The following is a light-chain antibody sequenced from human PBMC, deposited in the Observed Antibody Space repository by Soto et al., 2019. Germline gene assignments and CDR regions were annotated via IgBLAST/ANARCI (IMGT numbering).Light chain of an antibody. CDR2: EAS. CDR3: QQYDSDSST. CDR1: QSINNW. J-gene: IGKJ2*01. V-gene: IGKV1-5*03. Sequence: DIQMTQSPSTLSASVGDRVTITCRASQSINNWLAWYQKKPGKAPKLLIYEASSLLSGVPSRFSGSGSGTEFTLTISSRQPDDFADYYCQQYDSDSSTFGQGTKLDI.